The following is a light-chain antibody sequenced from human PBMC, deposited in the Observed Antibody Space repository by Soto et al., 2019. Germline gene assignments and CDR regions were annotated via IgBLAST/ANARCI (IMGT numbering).Light chain of an antibody. CDR3: QQLNSYPRVT. J-gene: IGKJ4*01. Sequence: DIQLTQSPSFLSASVGDRVTITCRASQGISSYLAWYQQKPGKAPKLLIYAASTLQSAVPSRFSGSGSGTEFTLAISSLQPEDFATYYCQQLNSYPRVTFGGGTKVEIK. CDR1: QGISSY. CDR2: AAS. V-gene: IGKV1-9*01.